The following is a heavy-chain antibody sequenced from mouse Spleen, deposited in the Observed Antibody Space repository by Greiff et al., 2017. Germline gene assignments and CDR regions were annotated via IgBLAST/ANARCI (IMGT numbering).Heavy chain of an antibody. J-gene: IGHJ3*01. CDR1: GFNIKDYY. Sequence: SGAELVRPGASVKLSCTASGFNIKDYYMHWVKQRPEQGLEWIGRIDPEDGDTEYAPKFQGKATMTADTSSNTAYLQLSSLTSEDTAVYYCTTHYYDGSHVWFAYWGQGTLVTVSA. D-gene: IGHD1-1*01. CDR2: IDPEDGDT. V-gene: IGHV14-1*01. CDR3: TTHYYDGSHVWFAY.